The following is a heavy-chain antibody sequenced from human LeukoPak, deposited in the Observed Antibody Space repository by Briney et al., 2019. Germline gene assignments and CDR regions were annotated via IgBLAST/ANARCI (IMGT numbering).Heavy chain of an antibody. V-gene: IGHV3-21*01. CDR1: GFTFSSYS. J-gene: IGHJ3*02. Sequence: GGSLRLSCAASGFTFSSYSMNWVRQAPGKGLEWVSSISSSSSYIYYADSVKGRFTISRDNAKNSLYLQMNSLRAEDTAVYYCARDHTADDNSAYYYAAFDIWGQGTMVTVSS. CDR2: ISSSSSYI. D-gene: IGHD3-22*01. CDR3: ARDHTADDNSAYYYAAFDI.